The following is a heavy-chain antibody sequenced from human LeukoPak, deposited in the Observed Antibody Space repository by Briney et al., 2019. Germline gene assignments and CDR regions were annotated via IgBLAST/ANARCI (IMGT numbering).Heavy chain of an antibody. CDR1: GFTFSSYS. V-gene: IGHV3-21*04. D-gene: IGHD3-10*01. J-gene: IGHJ4*02. CDR2: ISSSSSYI. Sequence: GGSLRLSCAASGFTFSSYSMNWVRQAPGRGLEWVSSISSSSSYIYYADSVKGRFTISRDNAKNSLSLQMNSLRAEDTAVYYCAKDDAWLRFGEWSQGTLVTVSS. CDR3: AKDDAWLRFGE.